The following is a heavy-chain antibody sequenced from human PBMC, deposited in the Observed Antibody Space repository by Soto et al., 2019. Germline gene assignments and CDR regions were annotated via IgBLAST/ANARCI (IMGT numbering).Heavy chain of an antibody. J-gene: IGHJ4*02. CDR3: ARAGQQLVYH. CDR1: GYSISSGYY. Sequence: ASETMSLTCAVSGYSISSGYYCGWIRQPPGKGLEWIGSIYHSGSTYYNPSLKSRVTISVDTSKNQFSLKLSSVTAADTAVYYCARAGQQLVYHWGQGTLVTVSS. D-gene: IGHD6-13*01. V-gene: IGHV4-38-2*01. CDR2: IYHSGST.